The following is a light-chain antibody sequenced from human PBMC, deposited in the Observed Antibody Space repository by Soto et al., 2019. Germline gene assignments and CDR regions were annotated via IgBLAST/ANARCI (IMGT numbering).Light chain of an antibody. CDR3: QEYNRSPPAT. CDR2: GAS. V-gene: IGKV3-15*01. CDR1: QSVNNN. Sequence: ELVLTQSPAPLSVSPGEGVTLSCRARQSVNNNLAWYQQKPGQAPSLLIHGASTRAAGVPARLSGSGSGTECTLTISSLQSEEAAVYYCQEYNRSPPATFGQGTK. J-gene: IGKJ1*01.